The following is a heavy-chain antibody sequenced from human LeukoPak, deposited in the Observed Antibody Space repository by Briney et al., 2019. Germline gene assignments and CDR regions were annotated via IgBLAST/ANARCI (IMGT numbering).Heavy chain of an antibody. J-gene: IGHJ4*02. CDR3: ARFMTTVTLFDY. Sequence: ASVKVSCKASGYTFTSYAMHWVRQAPGQRLEWMGWINAGNGNTKYSQKSQGRVTITRDTSASTAYMELSSLRSEDTAVYYCARFMTTVTLFDYWGQGTLVTVSS. D-gene: IGHD4-17*01. V-gene: IGHV1-3*01. CDR2: INAGNGNT. CDR1: GYTFTSYA.